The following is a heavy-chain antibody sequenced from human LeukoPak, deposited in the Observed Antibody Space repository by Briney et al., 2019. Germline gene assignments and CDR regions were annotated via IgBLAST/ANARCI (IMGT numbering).Heavy chain of an antibody. J-gene: IGHJ3*02. Sequence: GGSLRLSCAASGFTFSNYAMSWVRQAPGKGLEWVSAISGSGATTYYADSVKGRFTISRDNSKNTLYLQMNSLRAEDTAVYYCARSYHYDSSGYLDAFDMWGQGTMVTVSS. CDR1: GFTFSNYA. CDR3: ARSYHYDSSGYLDAFDM. CDR2: ISGSGATT. D-gene: IGHD3-22*01. V-gene: IGHV3-23*01.